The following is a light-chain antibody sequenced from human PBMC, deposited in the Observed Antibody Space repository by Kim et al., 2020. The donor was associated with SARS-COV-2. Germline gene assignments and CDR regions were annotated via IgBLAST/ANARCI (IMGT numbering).Light chain of an antibody. CDR1: QSISSY. CDR3: QQSYSTPHT. V-gene: IGKV1-39*01. J-gene: IGKJ4*02. CDR2: AAS. Sequence: DIQMTQSPSSLSASVGDRVTITCRASQSISSYLNWYQQKLGKAPKLLIYAASSLQSGVPSRFSGSGSGTDFTLTISSLQPEDFATYYCQQSYSTPHTFGGGTKVDIK.